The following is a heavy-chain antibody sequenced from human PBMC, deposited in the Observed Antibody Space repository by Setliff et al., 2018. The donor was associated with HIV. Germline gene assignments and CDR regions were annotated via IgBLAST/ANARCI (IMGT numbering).Heavy chain of an antibody. Sequence: PSETLSLTCAVYGGSFSGYYWSWIRQSPGKGLEWIGEINDRGTTNYNPSFKSRVTISVDTSKRQFSLRLKSVTAADTAVYFCARGGTVSADFDSWGQGTLVTVSS. CDR2: INDRGTT. CDR1: GGSFSGYY. J-gene: IGHJ4*02. CDR3: ARGGTVSADFDS. D-gene: IGHD6-19*01. V-gene: IGHV4-34*01.